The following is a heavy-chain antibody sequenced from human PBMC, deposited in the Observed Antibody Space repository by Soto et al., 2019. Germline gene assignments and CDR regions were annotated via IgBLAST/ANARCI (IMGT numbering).Heavy chain of an antibody. CDR3: ARDGSSSDEYLYFDY. J-gene: IGHJ4*02. CDR2: ISYDGSNK. Sequence: GGSLRLSCAASGFTFSSYAMHWVRQTPGKGLEWVAVISYDGSNKYYADSVKGRFTISRDNSKNTLYLQMNSLRAEDTAVYYCARDGSSSDEYLYFDYWGQGTLVTVSS. D-gene: IGHD6-6*01. V-gene: IGHV3-30-3*01. CDR1: GFTFSSYA.